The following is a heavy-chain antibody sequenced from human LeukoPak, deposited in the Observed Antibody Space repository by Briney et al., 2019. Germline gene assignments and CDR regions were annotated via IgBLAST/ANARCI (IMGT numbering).Heavy chain of an antibody. CDR1: GFTFSSYW. D-gene: IGHD2-15*01. CDR3: ARVCIGCYSKDY. V-gene: IGHV3-74*03. CDR2: INSDGSTT. Sequence: GGSLRLSCAASGFTFSSYWMHWVRQAPGKGLVWVSRINSDGSTTTYADSVKGRFTISRDNAKNTPYLQMNSLRAEDTAVYYCARVCIGCYSKDYWGQGTLVTVSS. J-gene: IGHJ4*02.